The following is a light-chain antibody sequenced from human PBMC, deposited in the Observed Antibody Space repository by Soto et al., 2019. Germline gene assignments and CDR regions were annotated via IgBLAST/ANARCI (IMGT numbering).Light chain of an antibody. CDR2: DVT. V-gene: IGLV2-14*01. CDR1: SSDVGGYNY. J-gene: IGLJ2*01. CDR3: SSYTISTLVV. Sequence: QSALTQPASVSGSPGQSITISCSGTSSDVGGYNYVSWFQQYPGKAPKLLIYDVTNRPSGVSHRFSGSKSGNTASLTISGLQAEDEADYHCSSYTISTLVVFGGGTKLTVL.